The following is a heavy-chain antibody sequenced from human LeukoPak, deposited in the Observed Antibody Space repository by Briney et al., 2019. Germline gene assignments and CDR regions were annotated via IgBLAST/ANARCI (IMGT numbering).Heavy chain of an antibody. CDR1: GYTFTGYY. D-gene: IGHD3-10*01. J-gene: IGHJ4*02. V-gene: IGHV1-2*02. CDR3: ARDTMVRGVNHFDY. Sequence: GASVKVSCKASGYTFTGYYMHWVRQAPGQGLEWMGWINPNSGGTNYAQKFQGRVTMTRDTSISTAYMELSRLRSDDTAVYYCARDTMVRGVNHFDYWGQGTLVTVSS. CDR2: INPNSGGT.